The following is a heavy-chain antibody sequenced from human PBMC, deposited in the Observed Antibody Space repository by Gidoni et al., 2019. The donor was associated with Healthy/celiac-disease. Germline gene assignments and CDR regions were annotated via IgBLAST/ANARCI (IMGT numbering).Heavy chain of an antibody. V-gene: IGHV3-33*01. CDR2: IWYDGSNK. CDR3: ARDLGGSYYDSSGYYWGKYYYYGMDV. J-gene: IGHJ6*02. D-gene: IGHD3-22*01. Sequence: QVQLVESGGGVVQPGRSLRLSCAASGFTFSSYGMHWVRQAPGKGLEWVAVIWYDGSNKYYADSVKGRFTISRDNSKNTLYLQMNSLRAEDTAVYYCARDLGGSYYDSSGYYWGKYYYYGMDVWGQGTTVTVSS. CDR1: GFTFSSYG.